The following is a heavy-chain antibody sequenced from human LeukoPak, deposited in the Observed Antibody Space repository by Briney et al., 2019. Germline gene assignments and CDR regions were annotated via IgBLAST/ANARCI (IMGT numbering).Heavy chain of an antibody. J-gene: IGHJ1*01. CDR3: ARVGLPGIAAAGEYFQH. CDR1: GYTFTSYA. V-gene: IGHV1-3*01. CDR2: INAGNGNT. D-gene: IGHD6-13*01. Sequence: ASVKVSCKASGYTFTSYAMHWVRQAPGQRLEWMGWINAGNGNTKYSQKFQGRVTITRDTSASTAYMELSSLRSEDTAVYYCARVGLPGIAAAGEYFQHWGQGTLVTVSS.